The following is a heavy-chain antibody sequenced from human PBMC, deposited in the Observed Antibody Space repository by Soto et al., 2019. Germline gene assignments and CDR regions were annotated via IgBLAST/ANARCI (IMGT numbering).Heavy chain of an antibody. CDR1: GDSVSSNSAA. V-gene: IGHV6-1*01. CDR3: ARDLSWGDSENWFDP. CDR2: TYYRSKWYN. J-gene: IGHJ5*02. Sequence: SQTLSLTCAISGDSVSSNSAAWNWIRQSPSRGLEWLGRTYYRSKWYNDYAVSVKSRITINPETSKNKFTLQMNSVTPEDTAVDYCARDLSWGDSENWFDPWGQGTLVTVSS. D-gene: IGHD1-26*01.